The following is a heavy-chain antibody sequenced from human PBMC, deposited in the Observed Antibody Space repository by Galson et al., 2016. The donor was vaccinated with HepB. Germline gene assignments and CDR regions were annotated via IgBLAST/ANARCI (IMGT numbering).Heavy chain of an antibody. V-gene: IGHV3-53*01. CDR2: IYSGGGT. CDR1: GFTVSNNY. CDR3: ARDGNADSP. Sequence: SLRLSCAASGFTVSNNYMSWVRQPPGKGLEWVSLIYSGGGTLYADPVKGRFTISRDNSKNTLYLQVNSLRAEDPAVYYCARDGNADSPWGPGTLVTVSS. D-gene: IGHD4-23*01. J-gene: IGHJ5*02.